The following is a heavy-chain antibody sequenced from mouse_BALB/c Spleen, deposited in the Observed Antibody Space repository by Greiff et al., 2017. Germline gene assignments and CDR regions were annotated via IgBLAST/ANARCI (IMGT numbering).Heavy chain of an antibody. J-gene: IGHJ3*01. D-gene: IGHD1-1*01. CDR3: ARGSYEAWFAY. Sequence: VKLQQSGAELAKPGASVKMSCKASGYTFTSYWMHWVKQRPGQGLEWIGYINPSTGYTEYNQKFKDKATLTADKSSSTAYMQLSSLTSEDSAVYYCARGSYEAWFAYWGQGTLVTVSA. V-gene: IGHV1-7*01. CDR2: INPSTGYT. CDR1: GYTFTSYW.